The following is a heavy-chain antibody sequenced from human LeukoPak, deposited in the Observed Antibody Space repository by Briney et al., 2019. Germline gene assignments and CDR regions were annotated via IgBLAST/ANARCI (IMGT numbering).Heavy chain of an antibody. D-gene: IGHD6-13*01. CDR1: GGSISSNNFY. CDR3: ARGGSSWDYYFDY. V-gene: IGHV4-39*01. J-gene: IGHJ4*02. CDR2: IYYSGST. Sequence: PSETLSLTCTVSGGSISSNNFYGGLIRQPPGKGLEWIGSIYYSGSTYFNPSLKSRVTISVDTSKNQFSLKLSSVTAADTAVYYCARGGSSWDYYFDYWGQGTLVTVSS.